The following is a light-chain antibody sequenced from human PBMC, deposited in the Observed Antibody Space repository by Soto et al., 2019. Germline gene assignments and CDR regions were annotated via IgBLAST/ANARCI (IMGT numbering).Light chain of an antibody. CDR1: SSNIGSNT. J-gene: IGLJ3*02. CDR3: AAWDGGLYKV. V-gene: IGLV1-44*01. CDR2: SNN. Sequence: QSVLTQPPSASGTPGQRVTISCSGSSSNIGSNTVNWYQQLPGTAPKLLIYSNNQRPSGVPARFSGSKSGTSASLAISGLQSEDEADYYCAAWDGGLYKVFGGGTKLTVL.